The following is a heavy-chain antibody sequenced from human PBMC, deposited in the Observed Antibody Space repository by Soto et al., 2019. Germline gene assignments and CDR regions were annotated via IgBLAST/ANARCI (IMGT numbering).Heavy chain of an antibody. CDR2: IYYSGST. Sequence: QVQLQESGPGLVKPSETLSLTCTVSGGSINNYYWSWIRQPPGKGLEWIGYIYYSGSTNYNPSLKSRVTISVDTSKNPFSLKLSSVTAADTAGDYCARLTSRQIHNNYYWYIHVWGKGSTVIVSS. J-gene: IGHJ6*03. V-gene: IGHV4-59*08. CDR3: ARLTSRQIHNNYYWYIHV. D-gene: IGHD2-21*02. CDR1: GGSINNYY.